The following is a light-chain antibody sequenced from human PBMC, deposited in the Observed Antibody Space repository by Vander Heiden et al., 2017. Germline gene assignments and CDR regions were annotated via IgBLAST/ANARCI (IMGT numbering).Light chain of an antibody. CDR1: RSNIGDNY. Sequence: QSVLTQPPSVSAAPGQKVTISCSGSRSNIGDNYVSWYQRLPGTAPKLLIYDNNKRPSGIPDRFSVSKSGTSATLGITGLQTGDEADYYCGTWDNSLSVAVFGGGTQLTVL. J-gene: IGLJ7*01. V-gene: IGLV1-51*01. CDR3: GTWDNSLSVAV. CDR2: DNN.